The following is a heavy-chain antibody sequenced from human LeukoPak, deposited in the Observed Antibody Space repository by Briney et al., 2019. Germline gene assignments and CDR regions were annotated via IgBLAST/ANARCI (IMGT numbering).Heavy chain of an antibody. D-gene: IGHD1-14*01. V-gene: IGHV3-30*01. J-gene: IGHJ4*02. CDR1: GFTFNAYA. Sequence: PGRSLRLSCAASGFTFNAYAMHWVRQAPGKGLEWVAVVSNDGRDKHYADSVKGRFTISRDNSENTLYLQMNTLRAGDTAVYYCAKDRNSPAKYYFDYWGQGTLVTVSS. CDR3: AKDRNSPAKYYFDY. CDR2: VSNDGRDK.